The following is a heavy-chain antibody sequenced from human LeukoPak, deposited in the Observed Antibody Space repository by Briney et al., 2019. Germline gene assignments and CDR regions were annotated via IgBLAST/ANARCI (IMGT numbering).Heavy chain of an antibody. J-gene: IGHJ4*02. CDR3: VGGYQLLLFDD. CDR2: I. CDR1: GFTFGDYA. Sequence: GGSLRLSCAASGFTFGDYAMSWVRQAPGKGLEWVSAIDSVKGRFTISRDNSKNTLYLQMKSLRAGDAALYYCVGGYQLLLFDDWGQGTLVTVSS. V-gene: IGHV3-23*01. D-gene: IGHD2-2*01.